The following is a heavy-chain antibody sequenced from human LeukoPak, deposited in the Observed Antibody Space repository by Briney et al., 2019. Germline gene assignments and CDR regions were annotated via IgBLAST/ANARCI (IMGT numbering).Heavy chain of an antibody. D-gene: IGHD3-10*01. V-gene: IGHV3-33*01. Sequence: GRSLRLSCAASGFTFSSYGMHWVRQAPGKGLEWVAVIWYDGSNKYYADSVKGRFTISRDNSKNTLYLQMNSLRAEDTAVYYCARSSEIAAPFDPWGQGTLVTVSS. CDR1: GFTFSSYG. J-gene: IGHJ5*02. CDR3: ARSSEIAAPFDP. CDR2: IWYDGSNK.